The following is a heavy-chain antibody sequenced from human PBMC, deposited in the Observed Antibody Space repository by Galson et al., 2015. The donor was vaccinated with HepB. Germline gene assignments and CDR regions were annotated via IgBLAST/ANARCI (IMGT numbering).Heavy chain of an antibody. Sequence: SLRLSCAASGFTFSSYAMHWVRQAPGKGLQWVGVISFDGNNKYYADSVKGRFTISRDNSKHTLDLQMDSLTDEDMAVYYCARPEQRWTQIWHLAYWGQGALVTVSS. CDR2: ISFDGNNK. J-gene: IGHJ4*02. CDR3: ARPEQRWTQIWHLAY. V-gene: IGHV3-30-3*01. CDR1: GFTFSSYA. D-gene: IGHD6-25*01.